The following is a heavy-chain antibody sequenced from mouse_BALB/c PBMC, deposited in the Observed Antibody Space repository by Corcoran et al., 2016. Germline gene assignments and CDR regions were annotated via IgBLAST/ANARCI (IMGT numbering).Heavy chain of an antibody. Sequence: EVQLQQSGPELVKPGASVKMSCKASGYTFTDYYMKWMKQSHGKSLEWIGDINPNNSDTNDNQKFKGKATLTVDKSSSTAYMQLNSLTSEDSAVYYCARDRDWYFDVWGAGTTVTVSS. CDR1: GYTFTDYY. V-gene: IGHV1-26*01. CDR2: INPNNSDT. CDR3: ARDRDWYFDV. D-gene: IGHD2-14*01. J-gene: IGHJ1*01.